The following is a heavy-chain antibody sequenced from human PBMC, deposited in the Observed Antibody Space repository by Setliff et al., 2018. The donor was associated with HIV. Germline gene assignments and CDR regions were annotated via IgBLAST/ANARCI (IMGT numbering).Heavy chain of an antibody. J-gene: IGHJ3*02. CDR2: IIPIYGTA. Sequence: ASVMVSCKASGDIFSRYGISWVRQAPGQGLEWMGGIIPIYGTANSAQKFQGRVTITADESTSTAYMELSSLRSEDTAVYYCAREDGSYDGGRGAFEIWGQGTMVTV. V-gene: IGHV1-69*13. CDR3: AREDGSYDGGRGAFEI. CDR1: GDIFSRYG. D-gene: IGHD1-26*01.